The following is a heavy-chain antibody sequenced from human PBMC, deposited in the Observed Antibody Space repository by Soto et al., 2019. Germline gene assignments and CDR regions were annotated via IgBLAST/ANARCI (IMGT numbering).Heavy chain of an antibody. CDR1: GFTFSSYS. D-gene: IGHD2-21*01. CDR3: ARDLIYAGYYYSMDV. V-gene: IGHV3-21*01. CDR2: INYKSHI. J-gene: IGHJ6*03. Sequence: EVQLVESGGGLVKPGGSLRLSCAASGFTFSSYSMNWVRQAPGKGQEWVSSINYKSHIDYADSVKGRFTISRDNAKNLLYLQMNSLRAEDTAVYFCARDLIYAGYYYSMDVWGIGTTVTVSS.